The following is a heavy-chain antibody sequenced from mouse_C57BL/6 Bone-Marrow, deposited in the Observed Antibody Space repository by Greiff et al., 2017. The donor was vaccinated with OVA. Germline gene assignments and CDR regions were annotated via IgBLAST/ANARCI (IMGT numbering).Heavy chain of an antibody. CDR1: GYTFTDYE. CDR2: IDPEAGGH. J-gene: IGHJ2*01. CDR3: TRYDYLDD. Sequence: VQLQQSGAELVRPGASVTLSCKASGYTFTDYEMHWVKQTPGHGLEWIGAIDPEAGGHAYNQKFQGKYILTADKSSSTAYRELRSLTSEDSAVYYCTRYDYLDDWCQGTTLTVSS. V-gene: IGHV1-15*01.